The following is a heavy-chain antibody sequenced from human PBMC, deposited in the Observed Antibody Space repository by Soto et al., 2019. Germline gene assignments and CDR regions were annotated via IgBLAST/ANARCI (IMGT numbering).Heavy chain of an antibody. J-gene: IGHJ5*02. Sequence: QVQLVQSGAEVKKPGSSVKVSCKASGGTFSSYTISWVRQAPGQGLEWMGRIIPILGIANYAQKFQGRVTITADKSTSTAYMELSSLRSEDTGVYYCARDPPAYYDILTGWPWGQGTLVTVSS. D-gene: IGHD3-9*01. CDR1: GGTFSSYT. V-gene: IGHV1-69*08. CDR3: ARDPPAYYDILTGWP. CDR2: IIPILGIA.